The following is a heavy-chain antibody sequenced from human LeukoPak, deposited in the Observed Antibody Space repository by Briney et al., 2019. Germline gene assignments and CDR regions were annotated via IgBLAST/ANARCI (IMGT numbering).Heavy chain of an antibody. CDR1: GYTFTSYG. V-gene: IGHV1-18*01. J-gene: IGHJ6*03. Sequence: GASVKVSCKASGYTFTSYGISWVRQAPGQGLEWMGWISAYNGNTNYAQKLQGRVTMTTDTSTSTAYMELSSLRSEDTAVYYCAKDRLLLGYAYYYYMDAWGKGTTVTVSS. CDR2: ISAYNGNT. D-gene: IGHD2-15*01. CDR3: AKDRLLLGYAYYYYMDA.